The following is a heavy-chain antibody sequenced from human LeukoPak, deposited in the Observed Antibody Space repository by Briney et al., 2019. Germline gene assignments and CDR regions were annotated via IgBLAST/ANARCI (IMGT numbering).Heavy chain of an antibody. J-gene: IGHJ4*02. CDR2: INPNSGGT. D-gene: IGHD3-10*01. CDR3: ASIPFGELFPYDY. Sequence: ASVKVSCKASGHTFTGYYMHWVRQAPGQGLEWMGWINPNSGGTNYAQKFQGRVTMTRDTSISTAYMELSRLRSDDTAVYYCASIPFGELFPYDYWGQGTLVTVSS. V-gene: IGHV1-2*02. CDR1: GHTFTGYY.